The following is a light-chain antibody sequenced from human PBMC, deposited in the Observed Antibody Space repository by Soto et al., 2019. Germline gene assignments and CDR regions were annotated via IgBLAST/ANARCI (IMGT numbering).Light chain of an antibody. Sequence: QSALTQPRSVSGSPGQSVIISCSGTSGDFGDYYVSWYQHHPGKAPKLLIYDVSKRPSGVPDRFSGSKSGNTASLTISGLQADDDADYYCCSTTGSYAKVFGGGTKLTVL. CDR2: DVS. CDR1: SGDFGDYY. CDR3: CSTTGSYAKV. J-gene: IGLJ3*02. V-gene: IGLV2-11*01.